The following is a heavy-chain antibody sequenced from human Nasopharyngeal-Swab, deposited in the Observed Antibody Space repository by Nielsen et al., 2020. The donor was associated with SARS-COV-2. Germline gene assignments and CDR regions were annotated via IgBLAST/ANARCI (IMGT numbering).Heavy chain of an antibody. Sequence: GGSLRLSCAASGFAFSVDGMRWVRQAPGKGLEWVAVMSYDGSDKYYADSVKGRFTISRDNSKNTLYLQMNRLRVEDTAMYYCAKGLPPSYYYDTSGYYLDYWGQGTLVTVSS. CDR1: GFAFSVDG. V-gene: IGHV3-30*18. J-gene: IGHJ4*02. CDR3: AKGLPPSYYYDTSGYYLDY. CDR2: MSYDGSDK. D-gene: IGHD3-22*01.